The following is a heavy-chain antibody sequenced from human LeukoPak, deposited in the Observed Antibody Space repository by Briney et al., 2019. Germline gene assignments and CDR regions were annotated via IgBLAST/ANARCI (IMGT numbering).Heavy chain of an antibody. D-gene: IGHD2-15*01. Sequence: PGGSLRLSCAASGLTFSSYAMSWVRQAPGKGLEWVSSICGNNNGTYYADSAKGRFTISRDNSKNTLYLEMNSLRAEDTAVYYCAKGGGGGCASRLADWGQGTRVTVSS. J-gene: IGHJ4*02. CDR1: GLTFSSYA. CDR2: ICGNNNGT. V-gene: IGHV3-23*01. CDR3: AKGGGGGCASRLAD.